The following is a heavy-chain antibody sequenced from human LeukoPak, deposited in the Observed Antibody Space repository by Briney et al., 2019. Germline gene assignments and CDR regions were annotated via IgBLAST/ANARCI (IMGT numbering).Heavy chain of an antibody. CDR3: AKDPVLRFLEWFNWFDP. Sequence: GGSLRLSCAASGFTFSSYEMNWVRQAPGKGLEWVSYISSSGSTIYYADSVKGRFTISRDNAKNSLYLQMNSLRAEDTAVYYCAKDPVLRFLEWFNWFDPWGQGTLVTVSS. J-gene: IGHJ5*02. D-gene: IGHD3-3*01. CDR1: GFTFSSYE. CDR2: ISSSGSTI. V-gene: IGHV3-48*03.